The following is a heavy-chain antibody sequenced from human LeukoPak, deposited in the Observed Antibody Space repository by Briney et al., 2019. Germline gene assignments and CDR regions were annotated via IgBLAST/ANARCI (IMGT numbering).Heavy chain of an antibody. D-gene: IGHD3-16*01. J-gene: IGHJ4*02. CDR3: ARVEGGTLDY. CDR2: ISHSGST. CDR1: GGSISSGGYY. V-gene: IGHV4-31*03. Sequence: SETLSLTCTVSGGSISSGGYYWSWIRQHPGKGLEWIGYISHSGSTYYYPSLKSRVTISVDASKSQFSLKLSSVTAADTAVYYCARVEGGTLDYWGQGTLVTVSS.